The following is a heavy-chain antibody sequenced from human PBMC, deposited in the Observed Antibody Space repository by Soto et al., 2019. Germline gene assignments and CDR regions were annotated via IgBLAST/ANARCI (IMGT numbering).Heavy chain of an antibody. CDR2: ISGRGGST. D-gene: IGHD3-22*01. V-gene: IGHV3-23*01. J-gene: IGHJ4*02. CDR1: GFTFSSYA. CDR3: AKDPRTSMIVVGYYFDY. Sequence: GGSLRLSCAASGFTFSSYAMSWVRQAPGKGLEWVSAISGRGGSTYYADSVKGRFTISRDNSKNTLYLQMNSLRAEDTAVYYCAKDPRTSMIVVGYYFDYWGQGTLVTVSS.